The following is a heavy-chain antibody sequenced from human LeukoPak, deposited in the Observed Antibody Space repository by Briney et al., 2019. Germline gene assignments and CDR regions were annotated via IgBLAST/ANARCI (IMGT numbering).Heavy chain of an antibody. V-gene: IGHV1-46*01. D-gene: IGHD3-22*01. CDR2: INPSGGGT. Sequence: GASVKVSCKASGYTFTNYFMHWVRQAPGQGLEWMGVINPSGGGTTYAQRFQGRVTMTRDTSTSTVHMELSSLRSEDTAVYYCARDVESGYYSDFDFWGQGTLVTVSS. J-gene: IGHJ4*02. CDR3: ARDVESGYYSDFDF. CDR1: GYTFTNYF.